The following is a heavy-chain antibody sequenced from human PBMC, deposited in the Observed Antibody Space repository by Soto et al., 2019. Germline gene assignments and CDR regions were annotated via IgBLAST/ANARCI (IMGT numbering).Heavy chain of an antibody. CDR3: ARWGIAAGDY. V-gene: IGHV3-33*01. CDR1: GFTFSSYG. Sequence: QVQLVESGGGVVQPGRSLRLSCAASGFTFSSYGMHWVRQAPGKGLEWVAVIWYDGSNKYYADSVKGRFTISRDNSKNTLYLQMNNLRAEDTAVYYCARWGIAAGDYWGQGTLVTVSS. J-gene: IGHJ4*02. D-gene: IGHD6-13*01. CDR2: IWYDGSNK.